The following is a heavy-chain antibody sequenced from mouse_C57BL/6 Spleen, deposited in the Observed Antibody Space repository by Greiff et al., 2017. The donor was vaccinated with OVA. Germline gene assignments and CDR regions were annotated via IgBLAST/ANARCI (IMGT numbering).Heavy chain of an antibody. Sequence: VQLQQPGAELVKPGASVKLSCKASGYTFTSYWMHWVKQRPGQGLEWIGYINPSSGYTKYNQKFKDKATLTADKSSSTAYMQLSSLTYEDSAVYYCAGGPYYSNYASYRGQATLVTVSA. CDR3: AGGPYYSNYASY. CDR2: INPSSGYT. J-gene: IGHJ3*01. D-gene: IGHD2-5*01. CDR1: GYTFTSYW. V-gene: IGHV1-7*01.